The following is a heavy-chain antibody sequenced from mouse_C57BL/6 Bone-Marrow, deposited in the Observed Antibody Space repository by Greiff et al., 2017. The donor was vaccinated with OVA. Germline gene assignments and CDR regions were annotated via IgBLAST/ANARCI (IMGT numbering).Heavy chain of an antibody. D-gene: IGHD1-1*01. J-gene: IGHJ2*01. Sequence: EVQLQQSGGGLVQPGGSMKLSCVASGFTFSNYWMNWVRQSPEKGLEWVAQIRLKSDNYATHYAESVKGRFTISRDDSKSSVYLQMNNLRAEDTGIYYCTTTVVAYYCDYWGQGTTLTVSS. V-gene: IGHV6-3*01. CDR2: IRLKSDNYAT. CDR1: GFTFSNYW. CDR3: TTTVVAYYCDY.